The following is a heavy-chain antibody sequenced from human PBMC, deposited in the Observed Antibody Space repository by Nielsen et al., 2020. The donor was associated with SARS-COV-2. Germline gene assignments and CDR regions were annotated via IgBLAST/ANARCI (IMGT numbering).Heavy chain of an antibody. CDR3: ARRSPSRYYFDL. CDR2: FYSSGST. CDR1: GFDVASNY. Sequence: GGSLRLSCAASGFDVASNYMSWVRQAPGKGLEWVSIFYSSGSTYYADSLKDRFIISRDISRDTVYLEMNSLRAEDTARYYCARRSPSRYYFDLWGGGTLVIVSS. V-gene: IGHV3-66*04. D-gene: IGHD1-26*01. J-gene: IGHJ2*01.